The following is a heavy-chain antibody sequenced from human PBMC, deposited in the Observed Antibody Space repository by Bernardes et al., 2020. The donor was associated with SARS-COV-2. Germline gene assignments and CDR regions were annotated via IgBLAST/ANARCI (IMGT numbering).Heavy chain of an antibody. J-gene: IGHJ2*01. CDR1: GFTFDDYG. CDR2: INWNGGST. Sequence: GGSLRLSCAASGFTFDDYGMSWVRQAPGKGLEWVSGINWNGGSTGYADSVKGRFTISRDNAKNSLYLQMNSLRAEDTALYHCARGGIAAVNWYFDLWGRGTLVTVSS. CDR3: ARGGIAAVNWYFDL. D-gene: IGHD6-13*01. V-gene: IGHV3-20*01.